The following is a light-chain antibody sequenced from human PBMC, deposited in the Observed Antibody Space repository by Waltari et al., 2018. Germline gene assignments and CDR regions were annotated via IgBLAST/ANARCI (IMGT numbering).Light chain of an antibody. V-gene: IGKV4-1*01. Sequence: DIVLTQSPDSLAVSLGERATINCKSSQSLLYSAVNKNCLAWYQQKAGQPPKLLIYWASTREPGVPDQFSGSGSGTDFTLTISSLQTEDFAVYYCQQYNNWPLYTFGQGTKLEIK. J-gene: IGKJ2*01. CDR1: QSLLYSAVNKNC. CDR2: WAS. CDR3: QQYNNWPLYT.